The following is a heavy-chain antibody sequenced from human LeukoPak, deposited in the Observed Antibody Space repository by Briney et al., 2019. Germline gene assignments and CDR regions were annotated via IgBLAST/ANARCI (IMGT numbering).Heavy chain of an antibody. Sequence: ASVKVSCKASGGTFSSYAISWVRQAPGQGLEWMGGIIPIFGTANYAQKFQGRVTITADKSTSTAYMELSSLRSEDTAVYYCARWEYYYGSGSSHRGEYYYYYMDVWGKGTTVTVSS. J-gene: IGHJ6*03. CDR3: ARWEYYYGSGSSHRGEYYYYYMDV. D-gene: IGHD3-10*01. V-gene: IGHV1-69*06. CDR1: GGTFSSYA. CDR2: IIPIFGTA.